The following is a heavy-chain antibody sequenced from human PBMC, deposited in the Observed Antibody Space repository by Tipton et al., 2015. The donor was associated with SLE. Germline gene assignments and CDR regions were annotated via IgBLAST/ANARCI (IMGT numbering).Heavy chain of an antibody. CDR3: ARGGVGGYDYFDS. V-gene: IGHV4-39*07. CDR2: ISHSGST. Sequence: TLSLTCTVSGGSISSHYWSWIRQPPGKGLEWIGSISHSGSTHYNASLKSRVTMSAESSKNQFSLKLNSVTAADTAVYYCARGGVGGYDYFDSWGQGTLVTVSS. CDR1: GGSISSHY. D-gene: IGHD5-12*01. J-gene: IGHJ4*02.